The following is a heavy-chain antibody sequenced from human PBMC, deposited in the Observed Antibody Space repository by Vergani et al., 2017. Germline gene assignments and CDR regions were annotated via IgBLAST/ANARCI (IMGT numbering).Heavy chain of an antibody. D-gene: IGHD6-19*01. CDR3: AKEVGHSSGWFPYFDY. J-gene: IGHJ4*02. CDR2: ISGSGGST. CDR1: GFTFSSYA. V-gene: IGHV3-23*04. Sequence: VQLVESGGGVVQPGRSLRLSCAASGFTFSSYAMSWVRQAPGKGLEWVSAISGSGGSTYYADSVKGRFTISRDNSKNTLYLQMNSLRAEDTAVYYCAKEVGHSSGWFPYFDYWGQGTLVTVSS.